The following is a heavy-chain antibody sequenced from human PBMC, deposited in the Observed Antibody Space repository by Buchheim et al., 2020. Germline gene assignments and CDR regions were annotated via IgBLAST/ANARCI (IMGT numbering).Heavy chain of an antibody. J-gene: IGHJ5*02. CDR1: GGSISRTIYY. CDR2: ISYSGT. CDR3: ARAVFWFDP. V-gene: IGHV4-61*05. Sequence: QLQLQESGPGLVKPSETLSLTCSVSGGSISRTIYYWGWIRQPPGKGLEWIGYISYSGTTYNPSLKSRFTISADGSKNQFSLKLSSVTAADTAVYYCARAVFWFDPWGQGTL. D-gene: IGHD3-10*01.